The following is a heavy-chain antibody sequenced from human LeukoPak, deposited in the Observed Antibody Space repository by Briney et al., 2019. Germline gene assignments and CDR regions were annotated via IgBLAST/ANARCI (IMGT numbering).Heavy chain of an antibody. V-gene: IGHV3-23*01. CDR3: ARDQGGDTSY. Sequence: PGGSLRLSCAASGFTFSSYAMSWVRQAPGKGLEWVSAISGSGGSTYYADSVKGRFTISRDNAKNSLYLQMSSLRAEDTAIYYCARDQGGDTSYWGQGTLVTVSS. J-gene: IGHJ4*02. CDR1: GFTFSSYA. CDR2: ISGSGGST. D-gene: IGHD2-2*01.